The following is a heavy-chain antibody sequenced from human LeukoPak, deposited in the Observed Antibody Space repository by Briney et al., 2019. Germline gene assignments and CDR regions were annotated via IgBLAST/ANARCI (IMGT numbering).Heavy chain of an antibody. CDR3: ARDRLVLWFGESSSFDY. CDR1: DYTFTSYG. D-gene: IGHD3-10*01. V-gene: IGHV1-18*04. CDR2: ISPYNGNT. Sequence: ASVKVSCKASDYTFTSYGISWVRQAPGQGLEWMGWISPYNGNTNYAQKLQGRVTMTTDTSTSTAYMELRSLRSDDTAVHYCARDRLVLWFGESSSFDYWGQGTLVTVSS. J-gene: IGHJ4*02.